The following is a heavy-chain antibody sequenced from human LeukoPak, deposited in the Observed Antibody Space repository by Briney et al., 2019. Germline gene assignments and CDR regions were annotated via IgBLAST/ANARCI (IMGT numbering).Heavy chain of an antibody. J-gene: IGHJ4*02. D-gene: IGHD1-26*01. CDR3: ARGDSGSYGAQGDFDY. V-gene: IGHV3-33*01. Sequence: QSGGSLRLSCAASGFTFSSYGMHWVRQAPGKGLEWVAVIWYDGSNKYYADSVKGRFTISRDNSKNTLYLQMNSLRAEDTAVYYCARGDSGSYGAQGDFDYWGQGTLVTVSS. CDR1: GFTFSSYG. CDR2: IWYDGSNK.